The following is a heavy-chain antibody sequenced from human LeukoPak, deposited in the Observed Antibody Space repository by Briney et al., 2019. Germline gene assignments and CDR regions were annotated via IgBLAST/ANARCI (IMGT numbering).Heavy chain of an antibody. J-gene: IGHJ3*02. CDR3: ARHSITAGTEYAFDI. CDR2: IYYSGST. V-gene: IGHV4-59*08. Sequence: SETLSLTCTVSGGSISGYYWSWIRQPAGKGLEWIGYIYYSGSTNYNPSLKSRVTISVDTSKNQFSLKLSSVTAADTAVYYCARHSITAGTEYAFDIWGQGTMVTVSS. D-gene: IGHD6-13*01. CDR1: GGSISGYY.